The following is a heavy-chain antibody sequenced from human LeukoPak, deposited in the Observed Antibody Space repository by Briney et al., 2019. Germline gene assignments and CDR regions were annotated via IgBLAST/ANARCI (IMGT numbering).Heavy chain of an antibody. Sequence: ASVKVSCKASGGTFSSYAISWVRQAPGQGLEWMGGIIPIFGTANYAQKFQGRVTITADKSTSTAYMGLSSLRSEDTAVYYCARSPDILTGEKFDYWGQGTLVTVSS. V-gene: IGHV1-69*06. CDR2: IIPIFGTA. CDR3: ARSPDILTGEKFDY. J-gene: IGHJ4*02. CDR1: GGTFSSYA. D-gene: IGHD3-9*01.